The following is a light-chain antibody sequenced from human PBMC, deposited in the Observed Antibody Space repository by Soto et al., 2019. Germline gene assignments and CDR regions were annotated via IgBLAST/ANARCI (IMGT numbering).Light chain of an antibody. Sequence: QSVLTQPASVSGSPGQSITISCTGTSGDIGSYNRVSWYQQHPGKAPKLIIYDVTDRPSGVSNRFSGSKSGNTAARTISGLQAEDEAEYYCSAYPNVHARAGVFGTGTKLPVL. CDR1: SGDIGSYNR. J-gene: IGLJ1*01. V-gene: IGLV2-14*03. CDR3: SAYPNVHARAGV. CDR2: DVT.